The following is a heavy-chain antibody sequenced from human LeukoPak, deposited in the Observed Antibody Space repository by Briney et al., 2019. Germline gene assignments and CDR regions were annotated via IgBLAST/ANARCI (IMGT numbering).Heavy chain of an antibody. CDR3: ARDDTDYAFDI. Sequence: GSLRLSCAASGFTFSSYSMNWVRQAPGKGLEWVSYISSSSSTIYYADSVKGRFTISRDNAKNSLYLQMNSLRAEDTAVYYCARDDTDYAFDIWGQGTMVTVSS. CDR1: GFTFSSYS. V-gene: IGHV3-48*01. CDR2: ISSSSSTI. J-gene: IGHJ3*02.